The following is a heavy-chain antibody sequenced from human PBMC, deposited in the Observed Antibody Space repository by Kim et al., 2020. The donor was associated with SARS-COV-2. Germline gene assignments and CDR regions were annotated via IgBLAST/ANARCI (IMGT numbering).Heavy chain of an antibody. V-gene: IGHV3-33*01. CDR2: IWYDGSNK. CDR3: ARDQGYYDSSGYYQYYYGMDV. Sequence: GGSLRLSCAASGFTFSSYGMHWVRQAPGKGLVWVAVIWYDGSNKYYADYVKGRFTISRDNSKNTLYLQMNSLRAEDTAVYYCARDQGYYDSSGYYQYYYGMDVWCQGTAVTVSS. J-gene: IGHJ6*02. D-gene: IGHD3-22*01. CDR1: GFTFSSYG.